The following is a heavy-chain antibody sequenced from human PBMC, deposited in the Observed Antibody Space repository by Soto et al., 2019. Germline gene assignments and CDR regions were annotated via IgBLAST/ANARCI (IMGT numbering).Heavy chain of an antibody. D-gene: IGHD3-16*01. Sequence: GGSLRLSCAASGFTFSSYGMHWVRQAPGKGLEWVAVISYDGSNKYYADSVKGRFTISRDNSKNTLYLQMNSLRAEDTAVYYCAKGPAGGDTHRSADYWGQGALVTVSS. CDR2: ISYDGSNK. J-gene: IGHJ4*02. V-gene: IGHV3-30*18. CDR3: AKGPAGGDTHRSADY. CDR1: GFTFSSYG.